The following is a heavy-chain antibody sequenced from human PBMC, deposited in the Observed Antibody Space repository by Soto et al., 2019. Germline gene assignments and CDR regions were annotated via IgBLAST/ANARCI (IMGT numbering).Heavy chain of an antibody. Sequence: SETLSLTCTVSGGSISSYYWSWIRQPPGKGLEWIGYIYYSGSTNYNPSLKSRVTISVDTSKNQFSLKLSSVTAADTAVYYCARTVVVVAATWFDPWGQGTLVTVSS. CDR1: GGSISSYY. CDR2: IYYSGST. V-gene: IGHV4-59*01. J-gene: IGHJ5*02. D-gene: IGHD2-15*01. CDR3: ARTVVVVAATWFDP.